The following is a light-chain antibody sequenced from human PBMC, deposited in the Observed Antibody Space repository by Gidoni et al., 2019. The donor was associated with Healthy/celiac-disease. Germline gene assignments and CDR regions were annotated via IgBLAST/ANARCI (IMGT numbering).Light chain of an antibody. V-gene: IGLV3-25*02. J-gene: IGLJ7*01. CDR3: QSADSSGTYAV. Sequence: YALTQPPSVSVSPGQTARITCSGDALPKQNAYWYQQKPGQAPVQVIYKDSERPSGIPERFSGSSSGTTVTLTISGVQAEDEADYYCQSADSSGTYAVFGGGTQLTVL. CDR2: KDS. CDR1: ALPKQN.